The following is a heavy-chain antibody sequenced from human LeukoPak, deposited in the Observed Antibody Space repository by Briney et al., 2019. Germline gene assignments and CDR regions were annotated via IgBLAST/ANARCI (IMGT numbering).Heavy chain of an antibody. CDR2: IYSGGST. D-gene: IGHD1-7*01. Sequence: GGSLRLSCAASGFTVSSNYMSWVRQAPGKGLEWVSVIYSGGSTYYADSVKGRFTISRDNSKNTLYLQMNNLRAEDTAVYYCARGNWNYHYYFDYWGQGTLATVSS. CDR3: ARGNWNYHYYFDY. CDR1: GFTVSSNY. J-gene: IGHJ4*02. V-gene: IGHV3-53*05.